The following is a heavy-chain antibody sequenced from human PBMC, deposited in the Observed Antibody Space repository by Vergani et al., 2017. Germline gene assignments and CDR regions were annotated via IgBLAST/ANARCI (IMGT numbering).Heavy chain of an antibody. CDR3: ARYCGGDCSPSDYYGMDV. CDR1: GYTFTSYY. D-gene: IGHD2-21*02. CDR2: INPSGGST. J-gene: IGHJ6*02. V-gene: IGHV1-46*03. Sequence: QVQLVQSGAEVKKPGASVKVSCKASGYTFTSYYMHWARQAPGQGLEWMGIINPSGGSTSYAQKFQGRVTMTRDTSTSTVYMELSSLRSEDTAVYYCARYCGGDCSPSDYYGMDVWGQGTTVTVSS.